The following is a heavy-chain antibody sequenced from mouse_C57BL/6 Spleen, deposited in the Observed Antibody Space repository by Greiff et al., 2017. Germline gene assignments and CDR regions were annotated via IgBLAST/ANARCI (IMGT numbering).Heavy chain of an antibody. CDR3: ARDRSNYHYLDY. J-gene: IGHJ2*01. CDR2: ISDGGSYT. V-gene: IGHV5-4*01. Sequence: EVQGVESGGGLVKPGGSLKLSCAASGFTFSSYAMSWVRQTPEKRLEWVATISDGGSYTYYPDNVTGRFTISRDNAKNNLYLQMSHLKSEDTAMYYCARDRSNYHYLDYWGQGTTLTVSS. D-gene: IGHD2-5*01. CDR1: GFTFSSYA.